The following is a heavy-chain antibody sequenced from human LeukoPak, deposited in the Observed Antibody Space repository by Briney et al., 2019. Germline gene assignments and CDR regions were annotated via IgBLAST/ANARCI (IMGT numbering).Heavy chain of an antibody. CDR1: GFTFSSYA. J-gene: IGHJ3*02. V-gene: IGHV3-23*01. Sequence: SGGSLRLSCAASGFTFSSYAMSWVRQAPGKGLEWVSAISGSGGSTYYADSVKGRFTISRDNSKNTLYLQMNSLRAEDTAVYYCAKDLPSYYYDSSGAGSFDIWGQGTMVTVSS. CDR3: AKDLPSYYYDSSGAGSFDI. D-gene: IGHD3-22*01. CDR2: ISGSGGST.